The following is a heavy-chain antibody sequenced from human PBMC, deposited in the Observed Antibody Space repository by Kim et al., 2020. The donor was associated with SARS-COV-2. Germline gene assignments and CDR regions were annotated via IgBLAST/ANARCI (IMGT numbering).Heavy chain of an antibody. CDR3: ARGLGYCSGGSCYRPDPYFDY. J-gene: IGHJ4*02. V-gene: IGHV3-21*01. CDR2: ISSSSSYI. Sequence: GGSLRLSCAASGFTFSSYSMNWVRQAPGKGLEWVSSISSSSSYIYYADSVKGRFTISRDNAKNSLYLQMNSLRAEDTAVYYCARGLGYCSGGSCYRPDPYFDYCGQGTLVTVSS. CDR1: GFTFSSYS. D-gene: IGHD2-15*01.